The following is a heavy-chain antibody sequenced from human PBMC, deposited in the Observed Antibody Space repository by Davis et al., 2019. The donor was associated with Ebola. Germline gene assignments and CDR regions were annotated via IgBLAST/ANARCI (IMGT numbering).Heavy chain of an antibody. J-gene: IGHJ4*02. CDR2: ISYDGSNK. D-gene: IGHD3-9*01. Sequence: PGGSLRLSCAASGFTFSSYAMHWVRQAPGKGLEWVAVISYDGSNKYYADSVKGRFTISRDNAKNSLYLQMNSLRPEDTAVYYCARVNPRHHSPYDVLTGYYDDSWGQGTLVTISS. CDR1: GFTFSSYA. V-gene: IGHV3-30-3*01. CDR3: ARVNPRHHSPYDVLTGYYDDS.